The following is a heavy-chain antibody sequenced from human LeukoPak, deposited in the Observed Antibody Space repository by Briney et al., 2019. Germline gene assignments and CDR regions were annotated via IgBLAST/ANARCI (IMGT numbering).Heavy chain of an antibody. CDR3: ANDGGVGFLEWLSI. D-gene: IGHD3-3*02. V-gene: IGHV3-23*01. J-gene: IGHJ4*02. Sequence: PGRSLRLSCAASGFTFSSYAMSWVRQAPGKGLEWVSVISGSGGSTYYADSVKGRFTISRDNSKNTLYLQMNSLRAEDTAVYYCANDGGVGFLEWLSIWGQGTLVTVSS. CDR1: GFTFSSYA. CDR2: ISGSGGST.